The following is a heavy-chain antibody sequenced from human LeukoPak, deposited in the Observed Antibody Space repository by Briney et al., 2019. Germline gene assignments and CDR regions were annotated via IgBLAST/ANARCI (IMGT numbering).Heavy chain of an antibody. CDR1: GGSISTYY. V-gene: IGHV4-4*07. D-gene: IGHD4-23*01. CDR3: ASGIQGVGNNY. J-gene: IGHJ4*02. Sequence: SEALSLTCTVSGGSISTYYWSWIRQPAGKGLEWIGRMYISGETNYNPSLKSRVTVSLDTSKNHFSLRLNSVPAADTAVYFCASGIQGVGNNYWGQGTLVTVSS. CDR2: MYISGET.